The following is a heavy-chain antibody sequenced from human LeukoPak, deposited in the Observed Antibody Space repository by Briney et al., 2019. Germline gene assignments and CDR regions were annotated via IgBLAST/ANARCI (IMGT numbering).Heavy chain of an antibody. J-gene: IGHJ4*02. CDR2: ISGSGGST. Sequence: GGSLRLSCAASGFTFSSYAMSWVRQAPGKGLEWVSAISGSGGSTYYADSVKGRFTISRDNSKNTLYLQMNSLRAEDTAVYYCARSGNPYSSAYSWGYFDYWGQGTLVTVSS. CDR1: GFTFSSYA. D-gene: IGHD6-19*01. V-gene: IGHV3-23*01. CDR3: ARSGNPYSSAYSWGYFDY.